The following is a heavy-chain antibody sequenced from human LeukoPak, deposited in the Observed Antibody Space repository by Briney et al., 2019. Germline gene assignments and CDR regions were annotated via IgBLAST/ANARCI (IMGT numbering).Heavy chain of an antibody. CDR1: GYTFTSYD. Sequence: ASVKVSCKASGYTFTSYDINWVRQATGQGLEWMGWMNPNSGNTGYAQKFQGRVTMTRNTSISTAYMELSSLRSEDTAVYYCARGGSRYDFWSGYYNNYGMDVWGRGTTVTVSS. CDR2: MNPNSGNT. V-gene: IGHV1-8*01. CDR3: ARGGSRYDFWSGYYNNYGMDV. J-gene: IGHJ6*02. D-gene: IGHD3-3*01.